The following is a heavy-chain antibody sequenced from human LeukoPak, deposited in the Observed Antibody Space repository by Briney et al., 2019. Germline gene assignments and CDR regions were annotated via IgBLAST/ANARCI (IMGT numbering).Heavy chain of an antibody. CDR2: IYTSGST. CDR3: ASHGSSSWSFDY. D-gene: IGHD6-13*01. J-gene: IGHJ4*02. Sequence: SETLSLTCTVSGGSISSGSYYWSWIRQPAGKGLEWIGRIYTSGSTNYNPSLKSRVTISVDTSKNQFSLKLSSVTAADTAVYYCASHGSSSWSFDYWGQGTLVTVSS. V-gene: IGHV4-61*02. CDR1: GGSISSGSYY.